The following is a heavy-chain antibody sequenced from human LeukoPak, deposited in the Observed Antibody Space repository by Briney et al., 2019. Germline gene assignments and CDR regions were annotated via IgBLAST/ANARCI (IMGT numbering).Heavy chain of an antibody. CDR2: ISGSGGST. CDR3: AKAREYSSGWYY. J-gene: IGHJ4*02. CDR1: GFTVSSNY. D-gene: IGHD6-19*01. V-gene: IGHV3-23*01. Sequence: GGSLRLSCAASGFTVSSNYMSWVRQAPGKGLEWVSAISGSGGSTYYADSVKGRFTVSRDNSKNTLYLQMNSLRAEDTAVYYCAKAREYSSGWYYWGQGTLVTVSS.